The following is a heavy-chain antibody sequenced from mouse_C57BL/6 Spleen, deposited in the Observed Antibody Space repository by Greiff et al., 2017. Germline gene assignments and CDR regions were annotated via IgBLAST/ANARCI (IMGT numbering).Heavy chain of an antibody. D-gene: IGHD3-2*02. V-gene: IGHV5-6*01. J-gene: IGHJ2*01. Sequence: EVQLVESGGDLVKPGGSLKLSCAASGFTFSSYGMSWVRQTPDKRLEWVATISSGGSYTYYPDSVKGRFTISRDNAKNTLYLQMSSLKSEDTAMYYCARTPTAQSFDYWGQGTTLTVSS. CDR2: ISSGGSYT. CDR3: ARTPTAQSFDY. CDR1: GFTFSSYG.